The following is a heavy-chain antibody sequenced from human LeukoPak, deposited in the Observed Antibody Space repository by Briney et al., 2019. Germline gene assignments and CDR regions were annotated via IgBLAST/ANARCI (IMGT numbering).Heavy chain of an antibody. V-gene: IGHV3-53*01. CDR2: IYSGGST. CDR3: ARDRVGSSGWYDY. J-gene: IGHJ4*02. Sequence: GGSLRLSCAASGFTFSSYVMSWVRQAPGKGLEWVSVIYSGGSTYYADSVKGRFTISRDNSKNTLYLQMNSLRAEDTAVYYCARDRVGSSGWYDYWGQGTLVTVSS. D-gene: IGHD6-19*01. CDR1: GFTFSSYV.